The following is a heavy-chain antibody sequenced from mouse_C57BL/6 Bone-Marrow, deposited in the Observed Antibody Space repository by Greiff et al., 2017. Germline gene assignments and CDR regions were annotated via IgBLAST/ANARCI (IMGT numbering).Heavy chain of an antibody. CDR1: GFNIKDDY. V-gene: IGHV14-4*01. J-gene: IGHJ2*01. Sequence: EVQLVESGAELVRPGASVKLSCTASGFNIKDDYMHWVKQRPEQGLEWIGWIDPENGDTEYASKFQGKATITADTSSNTAYLQLSSLTSEDTAVYYCTTHGSPDYWGQGTTLTVSS. CDR3: TTHGSPDY. D-gene: IGHD1-1*01. CDR2: IDPENGDT.